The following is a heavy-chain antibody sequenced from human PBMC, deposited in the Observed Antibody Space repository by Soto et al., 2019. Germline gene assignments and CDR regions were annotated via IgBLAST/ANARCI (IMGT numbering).Heavy chain of an antibody. D-gene: IGHD6-13*01. J-gene: IGHJ5*01. Sequence: EVQLVESGGGLVQPGGSLTVSCAASGFTFSSSWMHWVRQAPGKGLVWVSRINSDGSTTTYADSVKGRCTLSRDNGKNTLYLQMTSLRAEDTAVYYCGRALGSWADSWGQGTLVIVSS. V-gene: IGHV3-74*01. CDR1: GFTFSSSW. CDR3: GRALGSWADS. CDR2: INSDGSTT.